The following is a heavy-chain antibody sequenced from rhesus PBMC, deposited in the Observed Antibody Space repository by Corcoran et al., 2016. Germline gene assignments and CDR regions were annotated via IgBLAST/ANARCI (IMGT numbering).Heavy chain of an antibody. D-gene: IGHD4-11*01. Sequence: QVQLQQWGEGLVKPSETLSLTCAVYGGSINSNYWSWIRQPPGKGLEWIGRIRSGGSTNHNPSLKSRVTISIDTSKNQFSLKLSSVTAADTAVYYCARGLIDYWGQGVLVTVSS. J-gene: IGHJ4*01. CDR1: GGSINSNY. V-gene: IGHV4-160*01. CDR3: ARGLIDY. CDR2: IRSGGST.